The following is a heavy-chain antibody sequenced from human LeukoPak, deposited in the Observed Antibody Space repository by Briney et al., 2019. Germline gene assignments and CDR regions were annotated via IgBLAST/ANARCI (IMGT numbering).Heavy chain of an antibody. CDR3: ARKLYGSGAYYMDV. CDR2: ITSTGTTI. J-gene: IGHJ6*03. D-gene: IGHD3-10*01. CDR1: GFTFSAYT. V-gene: IGHV3-48*01. Sequence: QPGGSLRLSCAASGFTFSAYTMNWVRQAPGKGLEWLSYITSTGTTIYYADSVEGRITISRDNAKNSLYLQMNSLRAEDTAVYYCARKLYGSGAYYMDVWGKGTTVTVSS.